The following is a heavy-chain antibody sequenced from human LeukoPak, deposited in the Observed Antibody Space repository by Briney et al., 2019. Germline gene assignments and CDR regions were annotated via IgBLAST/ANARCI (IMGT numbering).Heavy chain of an antibody. CDR2: INHSGST. J-gene: IGHJ4*02. Sequence: SETLSLTCAVYGGSFSGYYWSWIRQPPGKGLEWIGEINHSGSTNYNPSLKSRVTISVDTSKNQFSLKLSSVTAADTAVYYCARNEGYCSGGSCWGQGTLVTVSS. V-gene: IGHV4-34*01. D-gene: IGHD2-15*01. CDR3: ARNEGYCSGGSC. CDR1: GGSFSGYY.